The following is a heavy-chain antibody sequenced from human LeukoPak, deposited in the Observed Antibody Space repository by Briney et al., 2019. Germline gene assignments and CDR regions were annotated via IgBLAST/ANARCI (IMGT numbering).Heavy chain of an antibody. CDR2: LYYSGNT. D-gene: IGHD2-15*01. V-gene: IGHV4-39*01. Sequence: SETLSLTCTVSGGSISSSSYYWGWIRQPPGKGLEWIGSLYYSGNTYYNPSLNSRVTISVDTSKNQFSLKLSSVTAADTAVYYCARQTKGSRFCSGGSCYSRWFDPWAREPWSPSPQ. CDR1: GGSISSSSYY. CDR3: ARQTKGSRFCSGGSCYSRWFDP. J-gene: IGHJ5*02.